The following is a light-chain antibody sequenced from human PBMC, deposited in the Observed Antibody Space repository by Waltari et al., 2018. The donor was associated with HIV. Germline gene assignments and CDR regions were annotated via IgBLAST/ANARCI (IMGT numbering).Light chain of an antibody. J-gene: IGKJ1*01. Sequence: DIVMTQSPDSLAVSLGERATSNCRSSQNVLYSSNNKTYLAWFQQKPGQPPKLLIYWASTRESGVPDRFSGSGSGTDFTLSISGLQAEDVAVYYCQQYYTTPRTFGQGTKVEIK. CDR1: QNVLYSSNNKTY. V-gene: IGKV4-1*01. CDR3: QQYYTTPRT. CDR2: WAS.